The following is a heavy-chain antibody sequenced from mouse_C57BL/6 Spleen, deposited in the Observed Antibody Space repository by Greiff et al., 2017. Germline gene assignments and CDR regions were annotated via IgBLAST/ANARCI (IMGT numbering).Heavy chain of an antibody. V-gene: IGHV5-4*01. CDR3: ARDGGYWDYYAMDY. CDR1: GFPFSSYA. CDR2: ISDGGSYT. J-gene: IGHJ4*01. Sequence: EVQLVGSGGGLVKPGGSLKLSCAASGFPFSSYAMSWVRQTPEKRLEWVATISDGGSYTYYPDNVKGRFTISRDNAKNNLYLQMSHLKSEDTAMYYCARDGGYWDYYAMDYWGQGTSVTVSS. D-gene: IGHD2-3*01.